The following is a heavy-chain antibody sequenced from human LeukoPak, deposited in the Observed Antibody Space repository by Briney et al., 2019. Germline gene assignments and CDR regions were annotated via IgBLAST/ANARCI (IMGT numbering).Heavy chain of an antibody. V-gene: IGHV3-9*01. D-gene: IGHD3-22*01. CDR1: GFTFDDYA. J-gene: IGHJ4*02. CDR2: ISWNSGSI. CDR3: AKDGRAPLPHYYDSSGYYYSDY. Sequence: PGGSLRLSCAASGFTFDDYAMHWVRQAPGKGLEWVSGISWNSGSIGYADSVKGRFTISRDNAKNSLYLQMNSLRAEDTALYYCAKDGRAPLPHYYDSSGYYYSDYWGQGTLVTVSS.